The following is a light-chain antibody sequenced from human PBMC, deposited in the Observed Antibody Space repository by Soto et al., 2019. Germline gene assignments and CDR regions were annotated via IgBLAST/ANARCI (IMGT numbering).Light chain of an antibody. CDR1: QSVSSSY. CDR3: QQYKNWPL. CDR2: GAS. Sequence: EKLMTQSQSALSVPPGERATLSCRASQSVSSSYLAWYQQKPGQAPSLLLYGASTRATGIPVRLSGSGFGTEFTLTISSLQSEDFAVYYCQQYKNWPLFGQGTRLEIK. J-gene: IGKJ5*01. V-gene: IGKV3-15*01.